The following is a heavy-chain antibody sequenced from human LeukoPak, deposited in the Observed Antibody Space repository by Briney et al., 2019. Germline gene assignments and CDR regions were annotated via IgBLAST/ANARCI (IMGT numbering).Heavy chain of an antibody. CDR1: GYTVTGYY. J-gene: IGHJ4*02. CDR2: INPNSGGT. V-gene: IGHV1-2*02. CDR3: AWGTTMIVGGDFDY. D-gene: IGHD3-22*01. Sequence: ASVKVSCKASGYTVTGYYMPWVRQAPGQGLEWMGWINPNSGGTNYAKKCQGMVTMNRDTCISTAYIELSRVRSDETAVVYCAWGTTMIVGGDFDYWGQGTLVTVSS.